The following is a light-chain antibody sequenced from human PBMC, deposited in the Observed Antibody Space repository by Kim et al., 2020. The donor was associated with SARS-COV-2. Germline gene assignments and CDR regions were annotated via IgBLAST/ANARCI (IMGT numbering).Light chain of an antibody. V-gene: IGLV2-23*01. CDR2: DDT. J-gene: IGLJ2*01. CDR3: ASYALSGTVV. Sequence: QSALTQPPSVSGSPGQTITISCTGTSTDVGNYNLVSWYQQHPGKAPHVLIFDDTQRPSGVSYRFSASKSGNTASLTISELQADDEADYYGASYALSGTVVFGGGTQLTVL. CDR1: STDVGNYNL.